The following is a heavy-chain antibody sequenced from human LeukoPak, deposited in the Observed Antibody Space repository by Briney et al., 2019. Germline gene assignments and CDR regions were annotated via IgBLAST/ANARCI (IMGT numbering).Heavy chain of an antibody. V-gene: IGHV4-39*01. CDR1: GGSISSSSYY. CDR3: ARSSLSLHNWNANFDY. J-gene: IGHJ4*02. CDR2: IYYSGST. D-gene: IGHD1-20*01. Sequence: SETLSLTCTVFGGSISSSSYYWGWIRQPPGKGLEWIGSIYYSGSTYYNPSLKSRVTISVDTSKNQFSLKLSSVTAADTAVYYCARSSLSLHNWNANFDYWGQGTLVTVSS.